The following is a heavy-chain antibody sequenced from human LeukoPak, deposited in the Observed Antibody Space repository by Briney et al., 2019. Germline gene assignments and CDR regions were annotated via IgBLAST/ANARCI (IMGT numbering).Heavy chain of an antibody. CDR3: ARDGRFGELFDY. CDR2: ISAYNGDT. V-gene: IGHV1-18*01. Sequence: ASVTVSCTASGYTFNNNGISWVRQAPGQGLEWVGWISAYNGDTNYAQKLQGRVTMTTDTSTSTAYMEVRSLRSDDTAVYYCARDGRFGELFDYWGQGTLVTVSS. J-gene: IGHJ4*02. D-gene: IGHD3-10*01. CDR1: GYTFNNNG.